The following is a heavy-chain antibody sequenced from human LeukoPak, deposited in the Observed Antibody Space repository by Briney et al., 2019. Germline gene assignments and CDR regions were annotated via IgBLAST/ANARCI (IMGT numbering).Heavy chain of an antibody. Sequence: PGGSLRLSCAASGFTVSSNYMSWVRQAPGKGLEWVSVIYSGGSTYYADSVKGRFTISRDNSKNTLYLQMNSLRAEDTAVYYCARSGSYSAFGALDIWGQGTMVTVSS. D-gene: IGHD1-26*01. CDR3: ARSGSYSAFGALDI. J-gene: IGHJ3*02. CDR1: GFTVSSNY. V-gene: IGHV3-66*02. CDR2: IYSGGST.